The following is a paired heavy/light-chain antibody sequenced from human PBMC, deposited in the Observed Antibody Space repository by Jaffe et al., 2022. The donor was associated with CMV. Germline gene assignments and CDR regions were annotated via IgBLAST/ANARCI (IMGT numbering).Heavy chain of an antibody. V-gene: IGHV3-11*06. J-gene: IGHJ5*02. D-gene: IGHD3-10*01. CDR3: ARVNPNYYGSGSYFTFDP. Sequence: QVQLVESGGGLVKPGGSLRLSCAASGFTFSDYYMSWIRQAPGKGLEWVSYISSSSSYTNYADSVKGRFTISRDNAKNSLYLQMNSLRAEDTAVYYCARVNPNYYGSGSYFTFDPWGQGTLVTVSS. CDR2: ISSSSSYT. CDR1: GFTFSDYY.
Light chain of an antibody. CDR3: MQALQAYT. J-gene: IGKJ2*01. Sequence: DIVMTQSPLSLPVTPGEPASISCRSSQSLLHSNGYNYLDWYLQKPGQSPQLLIYLGSNRASGVPDRFSGSGSGTDFTLKISRVEAEDVGVYYCMQALQAYTFGQGTKLEIK. CDR2: LGS. CDR1: QSLLHSNGYNY. V-gene: IGKV2-28*01.